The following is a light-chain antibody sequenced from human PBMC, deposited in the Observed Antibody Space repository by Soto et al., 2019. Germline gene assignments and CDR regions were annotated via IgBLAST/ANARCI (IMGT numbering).Light chain of an antibody. CDR1: QSVSSN. CDR3: QQYNNWPES. Sequence: EIVMTQSPATLSVSPGERATLSCRASQSVSSNLAWYQQKVGQAPRVLIYDASTRDTGIPGRFSGSGSGTEFTLTISSLQSEDFAVYYYQQYNNWPESFGQGTKVEIK. CDR2: DAS. V-gene: IGKV3-15*01. J-gene: IGKJ1*01.